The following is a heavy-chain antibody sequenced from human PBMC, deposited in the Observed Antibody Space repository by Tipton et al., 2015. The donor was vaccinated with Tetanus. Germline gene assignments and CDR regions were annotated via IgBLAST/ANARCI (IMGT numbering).Heavy chain of an antibody. D-gene: IGHD1-26*01. CDR2: IYYSGST. Sequence: TLSLTCTVSGGSISSGDYYWSWIRQPPGKGLEWIGYIYYSGSTYYNPSLKSRVTISVDTSKNQFSLKLSSVTAADTAVYYCARVSYSGSYWGYYYGMDVWGQGTTVTVSS. J-gene: IGHJ6*02. V-gene: IGHV4-30-4*01. CDR1: GGSISSGDYY. CDR3: ARVSYSGSYWGYYYGMDV.